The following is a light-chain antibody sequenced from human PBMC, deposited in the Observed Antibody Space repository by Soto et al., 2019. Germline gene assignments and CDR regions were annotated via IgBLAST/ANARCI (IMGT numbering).Light chain of an antibody. Sequence: QSVLTQPPSVSGAPGQRVTISCTGSSSNIGAGYEVNWYQHLPGAAPKLLIYGNTNRPSGVPDRFSGSKSGTSASLAITGLQAEDEADHYCQSYDSSLSALYVFGTGTKLTVL. CDR2: GNT. V-gene: IGLV1-40*01. J-gene: IGLJ1*01. CDR1: SSNIGAGYE. CDR3: QSYDSSLSALYV.